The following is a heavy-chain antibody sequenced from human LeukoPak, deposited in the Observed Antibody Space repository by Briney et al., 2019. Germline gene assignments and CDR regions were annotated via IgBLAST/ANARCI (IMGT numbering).Heavy chain of an antibody. V-gene: IGHV1-2*02. CDR2: INHNSGGT. CDR1: GYTFTGYY. D-gene: IGHD3-16*02. Sequence: GASVKVSCKASGYTFTGYYMHWVRQAPGQGLEWMGWINHNSGGTNYAQKFQGRVTMTRDTSISTAYMELSRLRSDDTAVYYCARERDDYVWGSYRYSWFDPWGQGTLVTVSS. J-gene: IGHJ5*02. CDR3: ARERDDYVWGSYRYSWFDP.